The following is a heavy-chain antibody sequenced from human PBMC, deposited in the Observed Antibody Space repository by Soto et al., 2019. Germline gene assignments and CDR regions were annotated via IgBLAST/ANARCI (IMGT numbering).Heavy chain of an antibody. CDR3: AKGGADFFFDERGRYYFDV. J-gene: IGHJ4*02. CDR1: GFTFSTYA. D-gene: IGHD3-16*01. V-gene: IGHV3-23*01. Sequence: GSLRLSCAASGFTFSTYAMSWVRQAPGKGLEWVSAISGSGGSTYYEDSVKGRFTISRDNSKNTLYLQLNSLRAEDTAVYYCAKGGADFFFDERGRYYFDVWGKGALVTVAS. CDR2: ISGSGGST.